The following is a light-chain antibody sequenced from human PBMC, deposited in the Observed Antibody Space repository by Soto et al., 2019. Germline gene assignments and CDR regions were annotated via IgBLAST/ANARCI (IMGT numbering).Light chain of an antibody. CDR2: LGS. Sequence: EIVMTQSPLSLPVTPGEPASISCRSSQSLLHYNGFNYLDWYLQKPGQSPQLLIYLGSNRASGVPDRFSSSGSGTDFALKISRVEAEDVGVYYCMQSLQSPRTFGQGTNLEIK. J-gene: IGKJ2*02. V-gene: IGKV2-28*01. CDR3: MQSLQSPRT. CDR1: QSLLHYNGFNY.